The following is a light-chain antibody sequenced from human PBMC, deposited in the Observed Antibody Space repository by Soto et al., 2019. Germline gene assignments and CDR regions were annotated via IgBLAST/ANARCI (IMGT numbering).Light chain of an antibody. CDR1: QSLSSSY. CDR3: HQYGGSPPET. V-gene: IGKV3-20*01. Sequence: EMGLTQSPGTLSVSPGERATLSCRASQSLSSSYLAWYQQKPGHPPRLLIYGASNRATGIPDRFSGSGSGTDFTLAISRLEPEDFAVYYCHQYGGSPPETFGQGTKVDIK. J-gene: IGKJ1*01. CDR2: GAS.